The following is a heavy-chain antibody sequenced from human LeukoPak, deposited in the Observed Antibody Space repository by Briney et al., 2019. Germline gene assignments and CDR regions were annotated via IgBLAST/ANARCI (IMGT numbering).Heavy chain of an antibody. Sequence: PGGSLRLSCAASGFTFSSYAMSWVRQAPGKGLEWVSAISGSGGSTYYADSVKGRFTISRDNAKNSLYLQMNSLRAEDTAVYYCARSGTHYDFWSGYYTVGYWGQGTLVTVSS. J-gene: IGHJ4*02. CDR1: GFTFSSYA. CDR2: ISGSGGST. CDR3: ARSGTHYDFWSGYYTVGY. V-gene: IGHV3-23*01. D-gene: IGHD3-3*01.